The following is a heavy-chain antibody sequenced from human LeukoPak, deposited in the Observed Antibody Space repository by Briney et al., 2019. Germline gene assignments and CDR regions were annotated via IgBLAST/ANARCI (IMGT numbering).Heavy chain of an antibody. D-gene: IGHD1-1*01. J-gene: IGHJ4*02. CDR1: GYTFTSYA. CDR3: ARAWTTSSHLPN. CDR2: INAGNGNT. V-gene: IGHV1-3*01. Sequence: GASVKVSCKASGYTFTSYAMHWVRQAPGQRLEWMGWINAGNGNTKYSQKFQGRVTMTRDTSTSTVYMELSSLRSEDTAVYYCARAWTTSSHLPNWGQGTLVTVSS.